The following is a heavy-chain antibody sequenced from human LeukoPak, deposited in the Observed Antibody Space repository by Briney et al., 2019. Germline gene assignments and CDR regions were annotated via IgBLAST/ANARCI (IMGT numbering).Heavy chain of an antibody. J-gene: IGHJ4*02. V-gene: IGHV3-23*01. CDR2: ISGSGGNP. CDR3: ASEHTH. D-gene: IGHD1/OR15-1a*01. CDR1: GFTFSNYA. Sequence: GGSLRLSCAASGFTFSNYAMTWVRQAPGKGLEWVSGISGSGGNPYYADSVKGRFTISRDNSKNTVYLQMNSLRADDTAVYCCASEHTHWGQGTLVTVSS.